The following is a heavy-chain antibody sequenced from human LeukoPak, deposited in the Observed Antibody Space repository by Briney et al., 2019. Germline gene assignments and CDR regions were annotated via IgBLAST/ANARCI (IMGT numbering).Heavy chain of an antibody. CDR2: ISSSSTYI. CDR3: ARDVFSLGSGRYVGGGFDI. V-gene: IGHV3-21*01. CDR1: GFTFSSYS. Sequence: GGSLRLSCAASGFTFSSYSMSWVRQAPGKGLEWVSSISSSSTYIYYADSVKGRFTISRDNAENSLYLQMNSLRAEDTAVYYCARDVFSLGSGRYVGGGFDIWGQGTMVTVSS. D-gene: IGHD1-26*01. J-gene: IGHJ3*02.